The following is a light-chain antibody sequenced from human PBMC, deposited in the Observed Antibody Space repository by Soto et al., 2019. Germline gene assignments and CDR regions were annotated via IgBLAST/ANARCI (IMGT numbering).Light chain of an antibody. V-gene: IGKV1-39*01. CDR3: QQSYSAPYT. J-gene: IGKJ2*01. CDR1: QNIDRY. CDR2: GAA. Sequence: DIQMTQSPSSLSASVGDRVSLSCRTSQNIDRYLNWYQQKPGKAPQVLISGAASLQSGVPSRFSGSGSGTEFTLSITSLQPEDFTTYFCQQSYSAPYTFGQGTRLEI.